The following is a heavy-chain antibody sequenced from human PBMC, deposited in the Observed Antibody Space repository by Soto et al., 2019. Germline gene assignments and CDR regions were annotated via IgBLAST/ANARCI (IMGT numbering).Heavy chain of an antibody. CDR2: ISYDGSNK. J-gene: IGHJ3*02. CDR1: GFTFSSYA. Sequence: QVQLVESGGGVVQPGRSLRLSCAASGFTFSSYAMHWVRQAPGKGLEWVAVISYDGSNKYYADSVKGRFTISRDNSKNTLYLQMNSLRAEDTAVYYCARDKGKCDFPNAFDIWGQGTMVTVSS. CDR3: ARDKGKCDFPNAFDI. D-gene: IGHD2-21*02. V-gene: IGHV3-30-3*01.